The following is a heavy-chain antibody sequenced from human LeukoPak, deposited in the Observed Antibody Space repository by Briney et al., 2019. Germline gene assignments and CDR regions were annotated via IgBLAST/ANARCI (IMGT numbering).Heavy chain of an antibody. J-gene: IGHJ4*02. V-gene: IGHV3-49*04. CDR3: TRDCSGSRCYEEMDY. CDR1: GFTFSSYS. Sequence: GGSLRLSCAASGFTFSSYSMSWVRQAPGKGLKWVGFIRSKAFGATTDYAASVKGRFTVSRDDSKRIAYLQMNSLKTEDTAVYYCTRDCSGSRCYEEMDYWGQGTLVTVSS. CDR2: IRSKAFGATT. D-gene: IGHD2-15*01.